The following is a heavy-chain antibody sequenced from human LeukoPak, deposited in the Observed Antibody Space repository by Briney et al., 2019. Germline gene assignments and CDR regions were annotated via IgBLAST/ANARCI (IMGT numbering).Heavy chain of an antibody. D-gene: IGHD6-13*01. Sequence: AETLSLTCTVSGGSISIYYWSWIRQPPGKGLEWIGYIYYSGSTNYNPSLKSRVTISVDTSKNQSSLKLSSVTAADTAVYYCARDSGAAGTDDWGQGTLVTVSS. CDR1: GGSISIYY. V-gene: IGHV4-59*01. CDR3: ARDSGAAGTDD. J-gene: IGHJ4*02. CDR2: IYYSGST.